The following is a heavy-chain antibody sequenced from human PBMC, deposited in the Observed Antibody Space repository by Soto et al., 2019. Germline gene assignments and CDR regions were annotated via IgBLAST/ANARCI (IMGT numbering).Heavy chain of an antibody. CDR3: TTESSSSEWDDEYFQH. V-gene: IGHV3-15*01. CDR1: GFTFSNAW. J-gene: IGHJ1*01. Sequence: GGSLRLSCAASGFTFSNAWMSWVRQAPGKGLEWVGRIKSKTDGGTTDYAAPVKGRFTISRDDSKNTLYLQMNSLKTEDTAVYYCTTESSSSEWDDEYFQHWGQGTLVTVSS. D-gene: IGHD6-13*01. CDR2: IKSKTDGGTT.